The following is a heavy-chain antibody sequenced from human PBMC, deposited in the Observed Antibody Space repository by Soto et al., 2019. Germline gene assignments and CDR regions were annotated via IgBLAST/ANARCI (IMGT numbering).Heavy chain of an antibody. D-gene: IGHD5-12*01. CDR3: ARDLDSGYPKLGD. CDR2: ISSGGFTI. CDR1: EFSFSSYS. Sequence: EVQLVESGGGLVQPGGSLRLSCVASEFSFSSYSMNWVRQAPGKGLEWVSSISSGGFTIYYADSVKGRFTISRDNVKNSLYLRMDSLRVEDTAVYYCARDLDSGYPKLGDWGQGTQVTVSS. J-gene: IGHJ4*02. V-gene: IGHV3-48*01.